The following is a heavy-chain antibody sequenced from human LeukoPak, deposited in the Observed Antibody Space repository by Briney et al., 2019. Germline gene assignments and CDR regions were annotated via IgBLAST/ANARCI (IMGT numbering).Heavy chain of an antibody. CDR3: ARATTVVTPPSFYYYYYYMDV. CDR2: IYYSGST. J-gene: IGHJ6*03. D-gene: IGHD4-23*01. Sequence: SETLSLTCTVSGGSITSYYWSWIRQPPGKGLEWIGYIYYSGSTNYNPSLKSRVTISVDTSKNQFSLKLTSVTAADTAVYYCARATTVVTPPSFYYYYYYMDVWGKGTPATVSS. V-gene: IGHV4-59*08. CDR1: GGSITSYY.